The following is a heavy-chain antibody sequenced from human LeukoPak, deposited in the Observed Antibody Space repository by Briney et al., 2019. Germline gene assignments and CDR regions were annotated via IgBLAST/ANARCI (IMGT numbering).Heavy chain of an antibody. V-gene: IGHV4-31*03. CDR3: ARSSYYGSGTYFFDY. Sequence: SETLSLTCTVSGGSISSGGYYWSWIRQHPGKGLEWIGYIYYSGSTYYNPSLKSRVTISVDTSKNQFSLNLSSVTAADTAVYFCARSSYYGSGTYFFDYWGQGTLVTVSS. D-gene: IGHD3-10*01. J-gene: IGHJ4*02. CDR2: IYYSGST. CDR1: GGSISSGGYY.